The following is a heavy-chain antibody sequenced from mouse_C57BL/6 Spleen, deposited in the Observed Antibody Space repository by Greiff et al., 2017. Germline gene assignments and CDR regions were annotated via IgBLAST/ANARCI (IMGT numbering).Heavy chain of an antibody. J-gene: IGHJ4*01. V-gene: IGHV14-1*01. D-gene: IGHD1-1*01. CDR2: IDPEDGDT. CDR3: TSSTVVVRDYAMDY. Sequence: VQLQQSGAELVRPGASVKLSCTASGFNIKDYYMHWVKQRPEQGLEWIGRIDPEDGDTEYAPKFQGKATMTADTSSNTAYLQLSSLTSEDTAVYYCTSSTVVVRDYAMDYWGQGTSVTVSS. CDR1: GFNIKDYY.